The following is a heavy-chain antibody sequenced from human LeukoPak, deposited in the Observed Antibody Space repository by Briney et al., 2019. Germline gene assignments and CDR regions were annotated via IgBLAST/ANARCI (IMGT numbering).Heavy chain of an antibody. CDR1: GGSISSGGYY. Sequence: PSQTLSLTCTVSGGSISSGGYYWSWIRQHPGKGLEWIGYIYYSGSTYYNPSLKSRVTISVDTSKNQFSLKLSSVTAADTAVYYCAGGSVVPATLFDYWGQGTLVTVSS. V-gene: IGHV4-31*03. CDR2: IYYSGST. J-gene: IGHJ4*02. D-gene: IGHD2-2*01. CDR3: AGGSVVPATLFDY.